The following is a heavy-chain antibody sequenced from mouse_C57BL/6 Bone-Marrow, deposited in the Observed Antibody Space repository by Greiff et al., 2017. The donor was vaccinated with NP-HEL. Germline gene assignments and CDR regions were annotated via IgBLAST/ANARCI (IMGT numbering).Heavy chain of an antibody. Sequence: QVQLQHSGAELMKPGASVKLSCKATGYTFTGYWIEWVKQRPGHGLEWIGEILPGSGSTNYHEKFKGKATFTADTSSNTAYMQLSSLTTEDSAIYYCARWEYDYDGQAWFAYWGQGTLVTVSA. J-gene: IGHJ3*01. V-gene: IGHV1-9*01. D-gene: IGHD2-4*01. CDR2: ILPGSGST. CDR1: GYTFTGYW. CDR3: ARWEYDYDGQAWFAY.